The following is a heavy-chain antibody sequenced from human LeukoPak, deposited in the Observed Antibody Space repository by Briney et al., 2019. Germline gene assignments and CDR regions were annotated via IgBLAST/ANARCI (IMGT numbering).Heavy chain of an antibody. Sequence: GESLKISCKGSGYSFTSYWIGWVRQMPGKGLEWMGIIYPGDSDTRYSPSFQGQVTISADKSISTAYLQWSSLKASDTAMYYCARSLGITGTTGERYYYYMDVWGKGTTVTVSS. CDR3: ARSLGITGTTGERYYYYMDV. V-gene: IGHV5-51*01. D-gene: IGHD1-7*01. J-gene: IGHJ6*03. CDR2: IYPGDSDT. CDR1: GYSFTSYW.